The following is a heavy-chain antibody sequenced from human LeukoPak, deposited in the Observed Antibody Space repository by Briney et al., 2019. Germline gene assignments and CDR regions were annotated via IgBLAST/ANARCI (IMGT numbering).Heavy chain of an antibody. J-gene: IGHJ5*02. CDR1: GYSISSGYY. V-gene: IGHV4-38-2*01. CDR2: IYHSGST. D-gene: IGHD2-2*02. Sequence: SETLSLTCAVSGYSISSGYYWGWIRQPPGKGLEWIGSIYHSGSTYYNPSLKSRVTISVDTSKNQFSLKLSSVTAADTAVYYCVRQGYCSSTSCYSWFDPWGQGTLVTVSS. CDR3: VRQGYCSSTSCYSWFDP.